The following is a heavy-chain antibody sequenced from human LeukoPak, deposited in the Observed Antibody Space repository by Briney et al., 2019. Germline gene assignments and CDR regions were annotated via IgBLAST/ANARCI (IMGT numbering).Heavy chain of an antibody. CDR2: ISWNSGSI. J-gene: IGHJ4*02. D-gene: IGHD4-17*01. CDR1: GFTFDDYA. CDR3: ASKVTTGY. V-gene: IGHV3-9*01. Sequence: GGSLRLSCAASGFTFDDYAMHWVRHAPGKGLEWVSGISWNSGSIGYADSVKGRFTISRDNAKNSLYLQMNSLRAEDTAVYYCASKVTTGYWGQGTLVTVSS.